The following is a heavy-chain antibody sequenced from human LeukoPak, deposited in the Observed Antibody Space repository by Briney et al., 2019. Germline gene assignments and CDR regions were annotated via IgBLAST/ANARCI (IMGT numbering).Heavy chain of an antibody. V-gene: IGHV1-2*02. CDR2: INPNRGGT. CDR1: GYTFTSYD. Sequence: ASVKVSCKASGYTFTSYDINWVRQAPGQGLEWMGWINPNRGGTNYAQKFQGRVTMTRDTSISTAYMELSRLRSDDTAVYYCARSIDAFDIWGQGTMVTVSS. CDR3: ARSIDAFDI. D-gene: IGHD2/OR15-2a*01. J-gene: IGHJ3*02.